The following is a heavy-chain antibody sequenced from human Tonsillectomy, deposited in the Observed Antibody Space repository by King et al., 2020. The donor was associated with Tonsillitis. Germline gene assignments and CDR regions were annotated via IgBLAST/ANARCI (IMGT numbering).Heavy chain of an antibody. D-gene: IGHD3-22*01. V-gene: IGHV4-4*07. CDR1: GASISSYY. Sequence: QLQESGPGLVKPSETLSLTCTVSGASISSYYWTWIRQPAGKGLEWIGRIYTSGSTNYNPSLKSRVTMSVDMSKNQFSLKLSSVTAADTAVYYCAGVYVGSSGYDYVDWYFDLWGRGTLVTVSS. CDR3: AGVYVGSSGYDYVDWYFDL. J-gene: IGHJ2*01. CDR2: IYTSGST.